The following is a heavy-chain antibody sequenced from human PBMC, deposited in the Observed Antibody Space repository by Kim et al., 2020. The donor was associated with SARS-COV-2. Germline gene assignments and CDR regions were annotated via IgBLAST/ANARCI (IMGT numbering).Heavy chain of an antibody. J-gene: IGHJ4*02. D-gene: IGHD5-12*01. CDR2: INHSGST. Sequence: SETLSLTCAVYGGSFSGYYWSWIRQPPGKGLEWIGEINHSGSTNYNPSLKSRVTISVDTSKNQFSLKLSSVTAADTAVYYCANSGYDYRYFDYWGQGTLVTVSS. V-gene: IGHV4-34*01. CDR1: GGSFSGYY. CDR3: ANSGYDYRYFDY.